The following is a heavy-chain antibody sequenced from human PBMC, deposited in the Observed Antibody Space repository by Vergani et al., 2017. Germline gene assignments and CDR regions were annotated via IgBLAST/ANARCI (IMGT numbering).Heavy chain of an antibody. CDR3: AKVFYGPPLDGMDV. V-gene: IGHV3-23*04. D-gene: IGHD3-10*01. CDR2: ISGSGGST. CDR1: GFTFSDYY. J-gene: IGHJ6*02. Sequence: VQLVESGGGLVKPGGSLRLSCAASGFTFSDYYMSWIRQAPGKGLEWVSAISGSGGSTYYADSVKGRFTISRDNSKNTLYLQMNSLRAEDTAVYYCAKVFYGPPLDGMDVWGQGTTVTVSS.